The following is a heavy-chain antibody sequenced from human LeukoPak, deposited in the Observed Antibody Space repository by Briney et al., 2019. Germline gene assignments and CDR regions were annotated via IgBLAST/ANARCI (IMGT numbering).Heavy chain of an antibody. CDR3: AKGRFYYYDSSGLEGY. CDR1: GFTFSSYG. CDR2: IRYDGSNK. J-gene: IGHJ4*02. D-gene: IGHD3-22*01. Sequence: GGSLRLSCAASGFTFSSYGMHWVRQAPGKGLEWVAFIRYDGSNKYYADSVKGRFTISRDNSKNTLYLQMNSLRAEDTAVYYCAKGRFYYYDSSGLEGYWGQGTLVTVSS. V-gene: IGHV3-30*02.